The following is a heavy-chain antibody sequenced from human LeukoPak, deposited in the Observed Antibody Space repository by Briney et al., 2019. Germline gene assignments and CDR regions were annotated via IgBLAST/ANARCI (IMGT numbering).Heavy chain of an antibody. CDR3: ARGAYYYDLTDAFDI. V-gene: IGHV4-39*07. CDR2: IYYSGST. Sequence: PSETLSLTCTVSGGSISSSSYYWGWIRQPLGKGLGWIGSIYYSGSTYYNPSLKSRVTISVDTSKNQFSLKLSSVTAADTAVYYCARGAYYYDLTDAFDIWGQGTMVTVSS. CDR1: GGSISSSSYY. J-gene: IGHJ3*02. D-gene: IGHD3-22*01.